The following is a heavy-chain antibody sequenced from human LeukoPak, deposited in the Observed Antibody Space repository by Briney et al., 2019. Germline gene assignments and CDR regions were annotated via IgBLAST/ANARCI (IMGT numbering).Heavy chain of an antibody. V-gene: IGHV4-39*07. CDR1: GGSISSSSYY. CDR2: IYYSGST. CDR3: ARDGVAAPSGWFDP. Sequence: SETLSLTCTVSGGSISSSSYYWGWIRQPPGKGLEWIGSIYYSGSTYYNPSLKSRVTMSVDTSKNQFSLKLSSVTAADTAVYYCARDGVAAPSGWFDPWGQGTLVTVSS. D-gene: IGHD6-6*01. J-gene: IGHJ5*02.